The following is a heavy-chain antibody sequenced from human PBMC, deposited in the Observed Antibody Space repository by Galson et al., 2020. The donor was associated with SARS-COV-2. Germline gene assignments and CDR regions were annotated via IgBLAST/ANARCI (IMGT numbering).Heavy chain of an antibody. V-gene: IGHV3-23*01. Sequence: GESLKISCAASGFTFRNYAMNWVRQAPGKGLEWVSSMTGGTERTYYADSVKGRFTISRDDSENTVFLELNNLRADDTAVYYCIKDGGRNHYYYLYLDVWGKGTTVTVSS. CDR2: MTGGTERT. CDR3: IKDGGRNHYYYLYLDV. J-gene: IGHJ6*03. D-gene: IGHD1-26*01. CDR1: GFTFRNYA.